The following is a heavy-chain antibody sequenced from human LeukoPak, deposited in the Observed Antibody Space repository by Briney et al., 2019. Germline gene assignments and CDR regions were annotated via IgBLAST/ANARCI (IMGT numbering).Heavy chain of an antibody. CDR3: ARTYYDYVWGSYRFHWFDP. CDR2: INPNSGGT. D-gene: IGHD3-16*02. J-gene: IGHJ5*02. Sequence: ASVKVSCKASGYTFTGYYMHWVRQAPGQGLELMGWINPNSGGTNYAQKFQGRVTMTRDTSISTAYMELSRLRSDDTAVYYCARTYYDYVWGSYRFHWFDPWGQGTLVTVSS. CDR1: GYTFTGYY. V-gene: IGHV1-2*02.